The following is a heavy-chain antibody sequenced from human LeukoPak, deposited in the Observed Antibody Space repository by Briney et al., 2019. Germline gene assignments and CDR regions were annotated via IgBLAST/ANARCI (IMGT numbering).Heavy chain of an antibody. CDR1: GFTFEDYA. V-gene: IGHV3-9*01. J-gene: IGHJ4*02. CDR2: ISWNSGSK. D-gene: IGHD1-26*01. CDR3: AKVFGGSYYSPFDY. Sequence: GGSLRLSYAASGFTFEDYAMHWVRQAPGKGLEWVSGISWNSGSKGYADSVKGRFTISRDNAKNSLYLQMNSLRAEDTALYYCAKVFGGSYYSPFDYWGQGTLVTVSS.